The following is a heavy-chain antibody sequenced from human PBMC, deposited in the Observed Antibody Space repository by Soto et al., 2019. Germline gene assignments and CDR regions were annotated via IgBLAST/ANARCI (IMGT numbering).Heavy chain of an antibody. D-gene: IGHD3-3*01. V-gene: IGHV1-18*01. CDR2: ITAFNGTT. J-gene: IGHJ4*02. Sequence: QVHLVQSGAEVKKPGASVKVSCKASGYTFTDSGISWVRQAPGQGLQWMGWITAFNGTTKYAQQFQGRVTMTTDTSMSTAYMEQRSMEADATAVYYCASIRQSDFWSGYYCFFDFGGQGTLVTVSS. CDR3: ASIRQSDFWSGYYCFFDF. CDR1: GYTFTDSG.